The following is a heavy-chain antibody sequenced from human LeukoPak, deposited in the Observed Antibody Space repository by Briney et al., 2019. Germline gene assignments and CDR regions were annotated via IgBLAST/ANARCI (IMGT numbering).Heavy chain of an antibody. Sequence: PSETLSLTCAVYGRSFSGYYWSWIRQPPGKGLEWIGEINHSGSTNYNPSLKSRVTISVDTSKNQFSLKLSSVTAADTAVYYCARGVSYYYYMDVWGKGTTVTVSS. CDR1: GRSFSGYY. J-gene: IGHJ6*03. CDR3: ARGVSYYYYMDV. V-gene: IGHV4-34*01. CDR2: INHSGST.